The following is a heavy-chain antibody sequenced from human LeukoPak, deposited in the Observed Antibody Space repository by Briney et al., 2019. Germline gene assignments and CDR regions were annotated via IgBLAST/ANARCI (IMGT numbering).Heavy chain of an antibody. Sequence: PGGSLRLSCAASGLAFSAYKMHWVRQAPRKGLVWVSRISTDGYTTDYADFVQGRFTASRDNTKNTWSLEMNSLRAEDTAVYYCARDSRLGELSHWGQGTLVTVSS. CDR1: GLAFSAYK. D-gene: IGHD3-16*02. CDR3: ARDSRLGELSH. V-gene: IGHV3-74*01. J-gene: IGHJ4*02. CDR2: ISTDGYTT.